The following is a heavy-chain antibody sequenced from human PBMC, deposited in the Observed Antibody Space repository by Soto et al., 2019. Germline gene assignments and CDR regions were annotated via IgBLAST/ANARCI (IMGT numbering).Heavy chain of an antibody. Sequence: PSETLSLTCTVSGGSISSYYWSWIRQPPGKGLEWIGYIYSSGNTNYNPTLKSRVAISIDTSKNQVSLKVNSVTAADTAVYYCARDHPHSYGVYYFDYWGQGTPVTVSS. CDR2: IYSSGNT. J-gene: IGHJ4*02. D-gene: IGHD5-18*01. CDR1: GGSISSYY. CDR3: ARDHPHSYGVYYFDY. V-gene: IGHV4-59*01.